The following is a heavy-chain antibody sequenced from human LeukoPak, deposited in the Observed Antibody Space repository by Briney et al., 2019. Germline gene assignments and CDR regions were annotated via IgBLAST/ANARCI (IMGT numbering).Heavy chain of an antibody. V-gene: IGHV3-7*01. D-gene: IGHD6-19*01. CDR2: IKQDGSGE. Sequence: GGSLRLSCAASGFTLSTYWMSWVRQAPGKRLEWVANIKQDGSGENYVDSVKGRFTISGDNAKNSLFLQMNSLRAEDTAVYYCARAGAVAGTRAYFDNWGQGTLVTVSS. J-gene: IGHJ4*02. CDR1: GFTLSTYW. CDR3: ARAGAVAGTRAYFDN.